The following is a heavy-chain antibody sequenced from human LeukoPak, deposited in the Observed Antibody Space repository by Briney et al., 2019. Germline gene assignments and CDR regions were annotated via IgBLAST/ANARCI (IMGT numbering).Heavy chain of an antibody. CDR2: IYPGDSGT. CDR3: ARHRGGYSYVIDY. D-gene: IGHD5-18*01. J-gene: IGHJ4*02. Sequence: GESLKISCRGSGYSFTSYWIGWVRQVPGKGLEWMGIIYPGDSGTRYSPSFQGQVTISADKSIGTAYLQWSSLKASDTAMFYCARHRGGYSYVIDYWGQGTLVTVSS. V-gene: IGHV5-51*01. CDR1: GYSFTSYW.